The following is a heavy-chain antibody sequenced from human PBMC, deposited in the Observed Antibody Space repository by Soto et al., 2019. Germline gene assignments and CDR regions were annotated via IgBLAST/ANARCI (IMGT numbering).Heavy chain of an antibody. J-gene: IGHJ6*02. V-gene: IGHV1-2*02. CDR1: GYTFTGYY. D-gene: IGHD5-12*01. CDR3: ARAEDIIVATYGMDV. CDR2: INPNSGGT. Sequence: VASVKVSCKASGYTFTGYYMHWVRQAPGQGLEWMGWINPNSGGTNYAQKFQGRVTMTRDTSISTAYMELSRLRSDDTAVYYCARAEDIIVATYGMDVWGQGTTVT.